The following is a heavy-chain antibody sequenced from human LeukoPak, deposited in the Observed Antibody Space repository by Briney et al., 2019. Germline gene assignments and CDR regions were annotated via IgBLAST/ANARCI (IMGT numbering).Heavy chain of an antibody. CDR3: ANLWEMGY. Sequence: GGSLRLSCAASGFTFSDYWMAWVRQAPGKGLEWVANIKQDGSHSYYVDSVRGRFTISRDNAKSSLVLQMNSLRVEDTAVYYCANLWEMGYWGQGALVTVSS. D-gene: IGHD5-24*01. J-gene: IGHJ4*02. CDR1: GFTFSDYW. V-gene: IGHV3-7*01. CDR2: IKQDGSHS.